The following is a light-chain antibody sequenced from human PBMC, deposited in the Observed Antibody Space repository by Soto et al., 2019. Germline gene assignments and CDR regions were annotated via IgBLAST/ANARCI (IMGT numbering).Light chain of an antibody. V-gene: IGLV3-21*02. J-gene: IGLJ2*01. CDR3: QVWDSRGEHLVV. Sequence: SCELTQPPSVSVAPGQTARMTCGENNIGDKTVQWYQQKPGQAPVLVLFYGSDRPSGFPERFSGPNSGNTATLTISRVEAGDEADYYCQVWDSRGEHLVVFGGGTKLTVL. CDR2: YGS. CDR1: NIGDKT.